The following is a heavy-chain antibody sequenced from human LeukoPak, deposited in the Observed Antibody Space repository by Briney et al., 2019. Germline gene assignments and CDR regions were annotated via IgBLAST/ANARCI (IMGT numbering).Heavy chain of an antibody. CDR2: INGGGVNT. V-gene: IGHV3-23*01. Sequence: GGSLRLSCAASGFTFSSYAMSWVRQAPGKGLEWVSTINGGGVNTHYADSVGGRFTISRDNSKNTLFLQMNSLRDEDTAVYYCAKDLYSNYGPADYWGQGSLVTVSS. CDR1: GFTFSSYA. J-gene: IGHJ4*02. D-gene: IGHD4-11*01. CDR3: AKDLYSNYGPADY.